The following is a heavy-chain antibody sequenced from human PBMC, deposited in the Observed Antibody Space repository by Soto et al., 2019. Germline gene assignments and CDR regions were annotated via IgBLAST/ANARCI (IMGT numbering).Heavy chain of an antibody. Sequence: SETLSLTCAVSGGYISSGGYSWSWIRQPPGKGLEWIGYIYHSGSTYYNPSLKSRVTISVDASKNEISLQVRSATAADAAVYYCARDLKEYCSDGKCNWFDPWGQGTLVTVSS. CDR1: GGYISSGGYS. D-gene: IGHD2-15*01. J-gene: IGHJ5*02. V-gene: IGHV4-30-2*01. CDR3: ARDLKEYCSDGKCNWFDP. CDR2: IYHSGST.